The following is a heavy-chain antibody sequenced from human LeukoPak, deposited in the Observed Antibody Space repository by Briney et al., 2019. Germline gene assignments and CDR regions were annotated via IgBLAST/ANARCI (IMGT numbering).Heavy chain of an antibody. J-gene: IGHJ5*02. CDR1: GYTLTELS. D-gene: IGHD6-6*01. V-gene: IGHV1-24*01. CDR3: ATPHSSYNWFDP. CDR2: FDPEDGET. Sequence: ASVKVSCKVSGYTLTELSMHWVRQAPGKGLEWMGGFDPEDGETIYAQKFQGRVTMTEDTSTDTAYMELSSLRSEDTAVHYCATPHSSYNWFDPWGQGTLVTVSS.